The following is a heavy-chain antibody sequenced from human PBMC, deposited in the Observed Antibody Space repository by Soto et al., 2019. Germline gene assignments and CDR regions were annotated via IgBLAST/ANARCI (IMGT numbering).Heavy chain of an antibody. Sequence: EVQLLESGGGFIQPGGSLRLSCAASRFTFSNYAMSWDRQAPGKGLEWVSSIGATGATTYYADSVKGRFTISRDNSKNTLHLQMNSLRAEDTAVYYCAKVVVAVTGFDTWGQGPLVTVSS. CDR2: IGATGATT. V-gene: IGHV3-23*01. CDR1: RFTFSNYA. D-gene: IGHD2-15*01. CDR3: AKVVVAVTGFDT. J-gene: IGHJ4*02.